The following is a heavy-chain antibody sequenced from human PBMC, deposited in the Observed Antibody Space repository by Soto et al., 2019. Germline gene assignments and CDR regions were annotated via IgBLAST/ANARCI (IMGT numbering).Heavy chain of an antibody. Sequence: NPSETLSLTCAVYGGSFTDYYWTWIRQPPGKGLEWIGEISHSGATNYNPSLKSRVTISEDTSKNQVSLKVTSVTAADTAVFYCARGNHYYGMDVWGQGTTVTVSS. CDR3: ARGNHYYGMDV. CDR2: ISHSGAT. J-gene: IGHJ6*02. CDR1: GGSFTDYY. V-gene: IGHV4-34*01.